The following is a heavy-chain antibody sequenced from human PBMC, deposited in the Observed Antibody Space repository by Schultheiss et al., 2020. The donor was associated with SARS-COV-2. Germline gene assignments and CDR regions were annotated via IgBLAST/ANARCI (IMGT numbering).Heavy chain of an antibody. CDR2: ISVDGSIT. CDR1: GFTFSNYW. V-gene: IGHV3-74*01. CDR3: ARAHGERYGGACDI. J-gene: IGHJ3*02. Sequence: GRSLRLSCAGSGFTFSNYWMYWGRQVPGKGLMWVSLISVDGSITNDADSVKGRITIARDNANNTVYLQLNSLRAEDTAVYYFARAHGERYGGACDIWGHWTVVTVSS. D-gene: IGHD4-23*01.